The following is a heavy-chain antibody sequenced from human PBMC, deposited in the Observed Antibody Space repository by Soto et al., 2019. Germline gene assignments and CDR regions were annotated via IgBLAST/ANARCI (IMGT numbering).Heavy chain of an antibody. CDR2: VYHTGTT. CDR3: ARALVTDYNSRDYPYYVAMAV. V-gene: IGHV4-31*02. D-gene: IGHD3-22*01. J-gene: IGHJ6*02. CDR1: GGPVSGDDLY. Sequence: SETLSLTCVVSGGPVSGDDLYWSWIRHLPGKGLEWIANVYHTGTTYYNPSLKSRVSMSVDTSQNQFSLILASVTAADTAVYYCARALVTDYNSRDYPYYVAMAVWGQGTSVT.